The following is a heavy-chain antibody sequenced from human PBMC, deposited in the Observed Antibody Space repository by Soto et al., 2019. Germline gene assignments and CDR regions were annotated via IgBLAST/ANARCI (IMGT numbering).Heavy chain of an antibody. Sequence: ASVKVSCKASGYTFTSYAMHWVRQAHGQRLERMRWINAGNGNTKYSQKLQGRVTMTTDTSTSTAYMELRSLRSDDTAVYYCARDRVTYYYDSSGRPPFQHWGQGTLVTVSS. J-gene: IGHJ1*01. CDR3: ARDRVTYYYDSSGRPPFQH. CDR1: GYTFTSYA. V-gene: IGHV1-3*01. CDR2: INAGNGNT. D-gene: IGHD3-22*01.